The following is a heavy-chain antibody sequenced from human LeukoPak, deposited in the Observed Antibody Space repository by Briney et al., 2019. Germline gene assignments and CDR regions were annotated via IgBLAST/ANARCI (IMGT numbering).Heavy chain of an antibody. CDR2: ISSSSSYI. J-gene: IGHJ3*02. D-gene: IGHD3-10*01. CDR3: ARLGESYNAFDI. CDR1: GFTFSSYS. Sequence: GSLRLSCAASGFTFSSYSMNWVRQAPGKGLEWVSSISSSSSYIYYADSVKGRFTISRDNAKNSLYLQMNSLRAEDTAVYYCARLGESYNAFDIWGQGTMVTVSS. V-gene: IGHV3-21*01.